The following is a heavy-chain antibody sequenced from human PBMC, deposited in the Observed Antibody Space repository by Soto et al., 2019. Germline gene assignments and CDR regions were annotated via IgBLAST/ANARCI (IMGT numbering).Heavy chain of an antibody. Sequence: EVPLLESGGGLVQPGGSLRLSCAASGFTFSNYAMSWVRQAPGKGLEWVSRISDSGSSTYYADSVKGRFTISRDNSKNMLYVQMNSLRAEDTAVYYCAKGGVAVPTRYFDLWGRGTLVTVSS. CDR1: GFTFSNYA. D-gene: IGHD5-12*01. CDR3: AKGGVAVPTRYFDL. V-gene: IGHV3-23*01. J-gene: IGHJ2*01. CDR2: ISDSGSST.